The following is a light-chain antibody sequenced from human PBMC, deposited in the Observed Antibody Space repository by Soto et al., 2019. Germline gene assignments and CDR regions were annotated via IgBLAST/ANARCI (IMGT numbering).Light chain of an antibody. CDR1: QSVSSY. CDR2: DAY. Sequence: EIVLTQSPATLSLYPGERATLSCRASQSVSSYLAWYQQKPGQAPRLIIYDAYNRATGIPARFSGSGSGTDFTLTISSLEPEDFAVYYCQQSSNWPPITCGQGTRLEIK. V-gene: IGKV3-11*01. J-gene: IGKJ5*01. CDR3: QQSSNWPPIT.